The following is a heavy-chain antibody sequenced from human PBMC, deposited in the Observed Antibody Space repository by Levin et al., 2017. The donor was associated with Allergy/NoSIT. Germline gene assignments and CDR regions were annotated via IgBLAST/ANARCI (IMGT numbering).Heavy chain of an antibody. CDR3: ARDGYGMDV. CDR2: IYSGGST. V-gene: IGHV3-53*01. Sequence: PGESLKISCAASGFTVSSNYMSWVRQAPGKGLEWVSVIYSGGSTYYADSVKGRFTISRDNSKNTLYLQINSLRAEDTAVYYCARDGYGMDVWGQGTTVTVSS. CDR1: GFTVSSNY. J-gene: IGHJ6*02.